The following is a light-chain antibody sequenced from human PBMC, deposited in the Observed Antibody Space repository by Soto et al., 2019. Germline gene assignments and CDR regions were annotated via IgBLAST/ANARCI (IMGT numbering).Light chain of an antibody. CDR1: SSNIGSNY. Sequence: QSALTQPPSASGTPGQRVTISCSGSSSNIGSNYVYWYQRLPGTAPKLLIYRNNQRPSGVPDRFSGSKSGTSASLAISGLRSEDEADYYCAAWDDSLSGHYVFGTGTKVTVL. CDR2: RNN. CDR3: AAWDDSLSGHYV. J-gene: IGLJ1*01. V-gene: IGLV1-47*01.